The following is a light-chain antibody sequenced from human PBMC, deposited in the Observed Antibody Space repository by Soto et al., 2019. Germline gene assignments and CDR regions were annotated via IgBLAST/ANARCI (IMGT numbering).Light chain of an antibody. V-gene: IGKV3-20*01. Sequence: EIVLTPSPAPLSLSPGERATLSFRASQSVSSNLAWYQQKPGQAPRLLIYGASSRATGIPDRFSGSGSGTDFTLTISRLEPEDFAVYYCQQYGSSPVTFGQGTKVDIK. CDR3: QQYGSSPVT. CDR1: QSVSSN. CDR2: GAS. J-gene: IGKJ1*01.